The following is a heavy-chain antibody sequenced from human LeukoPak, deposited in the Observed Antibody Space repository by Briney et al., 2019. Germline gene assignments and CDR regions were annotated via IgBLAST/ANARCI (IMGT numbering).Heavy chain of an antibody. CDR2: IKHDESEK. V-gene: IGHV3-7*01. CDR3: TRRLDD. CDR1: GFSFNSDW. D-gene: IGHD3-16*01. J-gene: IGHJ4*02. Sequence: SGGSLRLSCAASGFSFNSDWMDWVRQAPGKGLEWVANIKHDESEKNYLDSVKGRFTISRDNAQNSLYLQMNGLRVEDTAVYYCTRRLDDWGQGILVTVSS.